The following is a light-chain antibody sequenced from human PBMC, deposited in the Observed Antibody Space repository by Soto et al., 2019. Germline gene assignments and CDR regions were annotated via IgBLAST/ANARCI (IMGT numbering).Light chain of an antibody. CDR3: QHYNSEGT. J-gene: IGKJ1*01. CDR1: QSVSSN. Sequence: EIVMTQSPATLSVSPGERATLSCRASQSVSSNLAWYQQKPGQAPRLLIYGASTRATHTPARFSGSGSGTEFTLTISSLPSDDFAVYYCQHYNSEGTFGQGTKVEIK. CDR2: GAS. V-gene: IGKV3-15*01.